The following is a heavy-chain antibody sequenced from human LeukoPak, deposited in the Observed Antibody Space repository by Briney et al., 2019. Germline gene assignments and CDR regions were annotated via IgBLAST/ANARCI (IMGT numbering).Heavy chain of an antibody. D-gene: IGHD6-19*01. CDR2: ISSTTST. CDR1: GFTFSVYS. Sequence: GGSLRLSCAASGFTFSVYSMSWVRQAPEKGLEWVSSISSTTSTYYAASVKGRFPISRDNSKTSLYLQMNSLTAEDTALYYCARDGSGWSRDAWGQGTTVTVS. V-gene: IGHV3-69-1*02. CDR3: ARDGSGWSRDA. J-gene: IGHJ6*02.